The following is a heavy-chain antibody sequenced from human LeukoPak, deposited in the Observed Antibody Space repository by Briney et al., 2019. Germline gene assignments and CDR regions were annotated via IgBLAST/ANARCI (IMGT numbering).Heavy chain of an antibody. D-gene: IGHD2-2*02. V-gene: IGHV3-15*01. CDR2: IKSKTDGGTK. CDR3: ARGPQSALGYCSSISCYTDY. Sequence: GGSLRLSCAASGFTFRNASMSWIRQAPGKGLEWVGRIKSKTDGGTKDYAAPVKGRFTISRDDSKNTLYLQMNSLRAEDTAVYYCARGPQSALGYCSSISCYTDYWGQGTLVTVSS. J-gene: IGHJ4*02. CDR1: GFTFRNAS.